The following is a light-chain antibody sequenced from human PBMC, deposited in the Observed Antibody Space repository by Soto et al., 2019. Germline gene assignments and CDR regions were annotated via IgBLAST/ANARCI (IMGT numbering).Light chain of an antibody. J-gene: IGKJ1*01. CDR1: QDIGHS. CDR2: AAA. V-gene: IGKV1-16*01. CDR3: QQYNTDPRT. Sequence: DIQMTQSPSSLSASVGARVSITCRASQDIGHSLAWFQQKPGKAPKSLIYAAATLQSGGPSRFSGSGSGTHFTLAISSLQPEDFATYYCQQYNTDPRTFGQGTKVEIK.